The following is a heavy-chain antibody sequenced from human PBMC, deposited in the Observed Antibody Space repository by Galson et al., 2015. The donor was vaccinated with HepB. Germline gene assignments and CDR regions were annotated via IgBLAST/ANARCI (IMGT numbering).Heavy chain of an antibody. CDR1: GGSFSSNS. V-gene: IGHV1-69*13. D-gene: IGHD2-15*01. J-gene: IGHJ5*02. Sequence: SVKVSCKASGGSFSSNSITWVRQAPGQGLEWMGGIVPVLGTANYAQKFQGRVTITADESTTTAHMELRSLRSEDTAVYYCARVRNKWYEGLNWFDTWGQGTLVTVSS. CDR2: IVPVLGTA. CDR3: ARVRNKWYEGLNWFDT.